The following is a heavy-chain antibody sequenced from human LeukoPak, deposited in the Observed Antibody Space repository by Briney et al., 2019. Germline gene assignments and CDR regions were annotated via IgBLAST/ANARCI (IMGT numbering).Heavy chain of an antibody. D-gene: IGHD2-15*01. V-gene: IGHV3-11*01. Sequence: GGSLRLSCAASGFTFSDYYISWIRQAPGKGLEWISYISSSATTIYYADSVRGRFTISRDNAKKSLYLQMNSLRAEDTAVYYCAKSAVVVAATSQFDYWGQGTLVTVSS. CDR3: AKSAVVVAATSQFDY. J-gene: IGHJ4*02. CDR2: ISSSATTI. CDR1: GFTFSDYY.